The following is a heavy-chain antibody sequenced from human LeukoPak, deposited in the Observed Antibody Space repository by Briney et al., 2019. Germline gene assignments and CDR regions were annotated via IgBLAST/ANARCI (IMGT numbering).Heavy chain of an antibody. V-gene: IGHV1-2*02. Sequence: ASVKVSCKASGYTFTGYYMHWVRQAPGQGLEWMGWINPNSGGTNYAQKFQGRVTMTRDTSISTAYMELSRLRSDDTAVYYCASSRAYYYDSSGPDAFDIWGQGTMVTVSS. CDR3: ASSRAYYYDSSGPDAFDI. D-gene: IGHD3-22*01. CDR1: GYTFTGYY. CDR2: INPNSGGT. J-gene: IGHJ3*02.